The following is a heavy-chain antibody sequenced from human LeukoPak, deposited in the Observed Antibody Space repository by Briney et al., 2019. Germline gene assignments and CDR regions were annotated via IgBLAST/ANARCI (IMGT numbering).Heavy chain of an antibody. Sequence: GGSLRLSCAASGITVSSNYMSWVRQAPGKGLEWVSIIYKNGLTYYADSVKGRFTISRDNSKNTLFLQTNSLGAEDTAVYYCAREISGPTYFDYWGQGTLVTVSS. D-gene: IGHD6-19*01. CDR1: GITVSSNY. CDR2: IYKNGLT. V-gene: IGHV3-66*01. J-gene: IGHJ4*02. CDR3: AREISGPTYFDY.